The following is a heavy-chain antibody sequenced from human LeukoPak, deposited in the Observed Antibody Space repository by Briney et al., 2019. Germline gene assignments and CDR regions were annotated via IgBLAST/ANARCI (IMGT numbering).Heavy chain of an antibody. V-gene: IGHV3-23*01. CDR2: IRDTPGDT. J-gene: IGHJ4*02. Sequence: GGSLRLSCAASRFTFSIYTMHWVREAPGERLEWVSEIRDTPGDTHYAHSVKGRFAISRDNSKNTLYLQMNSLRAENTAVYYCVMRVGVTPLDYWGEGAPGTV. CDR3: VMRVGVTPLDY. D-gene: IGHD1-26*01. CDR1: RFTFSIYT.